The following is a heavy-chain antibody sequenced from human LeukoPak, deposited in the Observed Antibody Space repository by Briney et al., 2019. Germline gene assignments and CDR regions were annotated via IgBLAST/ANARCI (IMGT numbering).Heavy chain of an antibody. V-gene: IGHV3-30-3*01. J-gene: IGHJ4*02. D-gene: IGHD6-19*01. Sequence: GRSLRLSCAASGFTFSSYAMHWVRQAPGKGLEWVAVISYDGSNKYYADSVKGRFTISRDNSKNTLYLQKNSLRAEDTAVYYCAREGIELAVAGFYYFDYWGQGTLVTVSS. CDR3: AREGIELAVAGFYYFDY. CDR2: ISYDGSNK. CDR1: GFTFSSYA.